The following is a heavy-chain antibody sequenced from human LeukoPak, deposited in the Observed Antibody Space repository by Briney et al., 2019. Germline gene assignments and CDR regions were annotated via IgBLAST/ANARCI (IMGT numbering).Heavy chain of an antibody. V-gene: IGHV3-74*01. CDR2: INSDGSSR. CDR3: ANLWEMGY. J-gene: IGHJ4*02. D-gene: IGHD5-24*01. Sequence: GGSLRLSCAASGFTFSNYWMHWVRQAPGKGLVWVSRINSDGSSRNYADSVKGRFTISRDNAKNTLYLQMDSLRAEDTAVYYCANLWEMGYWGQGTLVTVSS. CDR1: GFTFSNYW.